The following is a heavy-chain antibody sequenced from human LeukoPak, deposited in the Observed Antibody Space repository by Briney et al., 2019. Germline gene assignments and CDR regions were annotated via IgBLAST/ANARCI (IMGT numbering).Heavy chain of an antibody. D-gene: IGHD1-26*01. CDR3: ARGGARWRSYDAFDI. J-gene: IGHJ3*02. Sequence: PGGSLRLSCAASGFTFSSFSMNWVRQAPGKGLEWVSFITGSSSTIYYADSVKGRFTISRDNAKNSLYLQMNSLRAGDTVVYYCARGGARWRSYDAFDIWGQGTMVTVSS. CDR1: GFTFSSFS. V-gene: IGHV3-48*01. CDR2: ITGSSSTI.